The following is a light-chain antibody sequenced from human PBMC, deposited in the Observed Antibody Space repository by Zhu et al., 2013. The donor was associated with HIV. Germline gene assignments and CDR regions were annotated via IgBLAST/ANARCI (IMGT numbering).Light chain of an antibody. Sequence: DIHMTQSPATLSASIGDRVNISCRASQPLDRWLAWYQQKPGKAPKFLIYDASSLESGVPSRFSGSGSGTEFNLTIRGLQPDDFATYFCQQYNNNVYTFGQGTTVEI. CDR1: QPLDRW. CDR3: QQYNNNVYT. CDR2: DAS. J-gene: IGKJ2*01. V-gene: IGKV1-5*01.